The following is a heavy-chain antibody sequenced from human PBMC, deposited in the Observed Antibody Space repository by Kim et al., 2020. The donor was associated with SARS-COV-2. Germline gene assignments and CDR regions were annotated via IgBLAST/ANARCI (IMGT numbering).Heavy chain of an antibody. Sequence: GSTYYAGSVKGRFTIYRDNSKNTLYLQMSSLRAEDTAVYYCVKDSRLIDPWGQGTLVTVSS. J-gene: IGHJ5*02. CDR2: GST. V-gene: IGHV3-64D*06. CDR3: VKDSRLIDP.